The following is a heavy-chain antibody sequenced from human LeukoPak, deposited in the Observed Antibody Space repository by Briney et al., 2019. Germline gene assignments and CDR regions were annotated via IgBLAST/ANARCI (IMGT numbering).Heavy chain of an antibody. CDR3: ATTTRLANFDY. CDR2: ISGSSSTT. D-gene: IGHD3-3*02. J-gene: IGHJ4*02. Sequence: PGGSLRLSCAASGFTFSTYAMSWVRQAPGKGLEWVTAISGSSSTTYYAVSVKGRFTISRDNSKNTLYVQMNSLKAEDTAVYYCATTTRLANFDYWGQGTLVTVSS. V-gene: IGHV3-23*01. CDR1: GFTFSTYA.